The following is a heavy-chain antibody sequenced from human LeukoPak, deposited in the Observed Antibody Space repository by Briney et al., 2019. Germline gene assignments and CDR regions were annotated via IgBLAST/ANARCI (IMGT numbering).Heavy chain of an antibody. J-gene: IGHJ6*03. Sequence: GGSLRLSCAASGLTFDDYAMHWVRQAPGKGLEWVSGISWNSGAIAYADSVKGRFTISRDNAKNSLYLQMNSLRTEDTALYYCAKGNNYYYYYMDVWGKGTTVTVSS. V-gene: IGHV3-9*01. CDR3: AKGNNYYYYYMDV. D-gene: IGHD1/OR15-1a*01. CDR1: GLTFDDYA. CDR2: ISWNSGAI.